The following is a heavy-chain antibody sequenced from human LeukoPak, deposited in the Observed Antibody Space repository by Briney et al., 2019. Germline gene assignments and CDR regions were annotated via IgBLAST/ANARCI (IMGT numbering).Heavy chain of an antibody. J-gene: IGHJ4*02. Sequence: PGGSLRLSCAASGFTFSAYEMNWVRQAPGKGLEWVSSISSSSSYIYYADSVKGRFTISRDNAKNSLYLQMNSLRAEDTAVYYCARTQGVDDRYDYWGQGTLVTVSS. D-gene: IGHD3-3*01. CDR1: GFTFSAYE. CDR3: ARTQGVDDRYDY. CDR2: ISSSSSYI. V-gene: IGHV3-21*01.